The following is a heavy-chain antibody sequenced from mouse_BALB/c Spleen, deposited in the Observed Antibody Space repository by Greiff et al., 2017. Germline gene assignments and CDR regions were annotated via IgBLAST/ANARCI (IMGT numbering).Heavy chain of an antibody. D-gene: IGHD2-14*01. CDR2: IDPSDSYT. V-gene: IGHV1S127*01. J-gene: IGHJ1*01. CDR3: TRRGYDGYVDV. Sequence: QVQLQQPGAELVKPGASVKMSCKASGYTFTSYWMHWVKQRPGQGLEWIGVIDPSDSYTSYNQKFKGKATLTVDTSSSTAYMQLSSLTSEDSAVYYCTRRGYDGYVDVWGAGTTVTVSS. CDR1: GYTFTSYW.